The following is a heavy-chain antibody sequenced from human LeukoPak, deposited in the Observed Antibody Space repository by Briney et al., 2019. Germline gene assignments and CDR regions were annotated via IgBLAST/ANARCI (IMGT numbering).Heavy chain of an antibody. Sequence: SETLSLTCTVSGGSISSGGYYWSWVRQPPGKGLEWIGEIYHSGSTNYNPSLKSRVTISVDKSKNQFSLKLSSVTAADTAVYYCARGGGGPGGPYYFDYWGQGTLVTVSS. J-gene: IGHJ4*02. CDR1: GGSISSGGYY. V-gene: IGHV4-39*07. D-gene: IGHD1-14*01. CDR2: IYHSGST. CDR3: ARGGGGPGGPYYFDY.